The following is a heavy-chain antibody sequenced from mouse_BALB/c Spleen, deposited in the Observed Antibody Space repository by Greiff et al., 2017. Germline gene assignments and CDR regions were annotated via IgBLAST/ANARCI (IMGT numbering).Heavy chain of an antibody. J-gene: IGHJ3*01. CDR1: GFSLSGYS. V-gene: IGHV2-6-4*01. D-gene: IGHD2-4*01. CDR3: ARYYDYDGFAY. CDR2: IWGGGST. Sequence: VHLVESGPGLVAPSQSLSITCTVSGFSLSGYSVHWVRQTPGKGLEWLGMIWGGGSTDYNSALKSRLSISKDNSKSQVFLKMNSLETDDTAMYYGARYYDYDGFAYWGQGTLVTVSA.